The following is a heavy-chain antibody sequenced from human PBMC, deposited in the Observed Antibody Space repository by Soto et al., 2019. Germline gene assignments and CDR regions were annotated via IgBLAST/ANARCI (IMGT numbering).Heavy chain of an antibody. J-gene: IGHJ5*02. CDR1: GGTFSSYA. V-gene: IGHV1-69*13. CDR3: ARVAVTTSWWFDP. CDR2: IIPIFGTA. D-gene: IGHD4-17*01. Sequence: SVKVSCKASGGTFSSYAISWVRKAPGQGLEWMGGIIPIFGTANYAQKFQGRVTITADESTSTAYMELSSLRSEDPAVYYCARVAVTTSWWFDPWGRGTRVTFSS.